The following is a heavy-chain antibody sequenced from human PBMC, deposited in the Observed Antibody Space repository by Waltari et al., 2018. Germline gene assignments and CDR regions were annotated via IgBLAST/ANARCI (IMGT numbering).Heavy chain of an antibody. V-gene: IGHV3-53*02. CDR3: ARAKRSRAFDI. J-gene: IGHJ3*02. Sequence: EVQLVETGGGLIQPGGSLRLSCAASGFTVSSNYMSWVRQAPGKGLEWVSVISSGGSTYYADSGKGRFTISRDNSKNTLYLQMNSLRAEDTAVYYCARAKRSRAFDIWGQGTMVTVSS. CDR1: GFTVSSNY. D-gene: IGHD6-25*01. CDR2: ISSGGST.